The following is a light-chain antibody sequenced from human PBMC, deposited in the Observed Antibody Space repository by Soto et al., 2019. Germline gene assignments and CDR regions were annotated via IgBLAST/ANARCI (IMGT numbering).Light chain of an antibody. CDR3: SSYASSSTLV. CDR1: SSNIGSHT. V-gene: IGLV1-44*01. CDR2: SND. J-gene: IGLJ1*01. Sequence: QSVLTQPPSASGTPGQRVTISCSGSSSNIGSHTVNWYQHLPGTAPKLLIYSNDQRPSGVPDRFSGSKSGTSASLAISGLQSEDEAEYYCSSYASSSTLVFGTGTKVTVL.